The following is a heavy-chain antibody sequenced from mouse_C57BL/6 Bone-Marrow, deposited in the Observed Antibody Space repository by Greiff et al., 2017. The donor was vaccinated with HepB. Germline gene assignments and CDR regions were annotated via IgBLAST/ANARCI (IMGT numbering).Heavy chain of an antibody. V-gene: IGHV5-4*01. CDR2: ISDGGSYT. CDR3: ARERGFYYDYGFAY. CDR1: GFTFSSYA. Sequence: EVQLVESGGGLVKPGGSLKLSCAASGFTFSSYAMSWVRQTPEKRLEWVATISDGGSYTYYPDNVKGRFTISRDNAKNNLYLPMSHLKSEDTAMYYCARERGFYYDYGFAYWGQGTLVTVSA. D-gene: IGHD2-4*01. J-gene: IGHJ3*01.